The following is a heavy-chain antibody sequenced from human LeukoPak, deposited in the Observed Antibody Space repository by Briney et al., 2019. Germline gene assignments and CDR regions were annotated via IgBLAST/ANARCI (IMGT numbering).Heavy chain of an antibody. CDR3: AREMTALISGWYLDL. D-gene: IGHD2-21*02. J-gene: IGHJ2*01. CDR2: ISYDSYNK. V-gene: IGHV3-30*04. CDR1: GFTFNSYA. Sequence: PGRSLRLSCAASGFTFNSYAMHWVCQAPGKGLEWVAVISYDSYNKYYADSVKGRFTISRDNTENTLFLQMNSLRPEDTAIYYCAREMTALISGWYLDLWGRGTLVTVSS.